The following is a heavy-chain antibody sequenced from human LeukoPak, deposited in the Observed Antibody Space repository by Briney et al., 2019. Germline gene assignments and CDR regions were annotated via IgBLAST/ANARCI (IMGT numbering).Heavy chain of an antibody. Sequence: GGSLRLSCAVSGFTISSYAMSWVRQAPGKGLEWVSAISGSGGSTYYADSVKGRFTISRDNSKNTLYLQMNSLRAEDTAVYYCAKDPGSTLRYFDWLLPYFDYWGQGTLVTVSS. J-gene: IGHJ4*02. V-gene: IGHV3-23*01. CDR2: ISGSGGST. CDR3: AKDPGSTLRYFDWLLPYFDY. CDR1: GFTISSYA. D-gene: IGHD3-9*01.